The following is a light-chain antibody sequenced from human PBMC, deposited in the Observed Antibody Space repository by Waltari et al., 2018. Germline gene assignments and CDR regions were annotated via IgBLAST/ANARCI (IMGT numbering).Light chain of an antibody. V-gene: IGLV2-23*02. CDR3: SSWAGSSKGV. J-gene: IGLJ2*01. CDR2: AVS. CDR1: SRDVGNYKR. Sequence: QSALTQPASVSGSPGQSITISCTGTSRDVGNYKRVSWYQQHPGQAPKLMIYAVSKRPSGVADRFSGSKSGDRASLTISGLRPEDEAEYFCSSWAGSSKGVFGGGTKVTVL.